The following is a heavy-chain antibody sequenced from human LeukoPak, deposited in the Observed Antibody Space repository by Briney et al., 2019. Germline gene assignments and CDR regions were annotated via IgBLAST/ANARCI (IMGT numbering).Heavy chain of an antibody. V-gene: IGHV3-7*01. CDR2: VKEDGSER. D-gene: IGHD4-11*01. Sequence: PGGSLRLSCAASGFSFGDFWINWVRQVPGKGLEWVANVKEDGSERNYVDSVKGRFIISSDKSKNSVYLQMKGPRADDTAVYYCLRCHYSQYRSQGTLVGVSS. CDR3: LRCHYSQY. J-gene: IGHJ4*02. CDR1: GFSFGDFW.